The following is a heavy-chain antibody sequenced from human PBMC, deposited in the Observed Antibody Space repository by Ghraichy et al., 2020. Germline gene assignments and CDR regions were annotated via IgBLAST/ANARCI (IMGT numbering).Heavy chain of an antibody. Sequence: GGPLRLSCAASGFTFSSYNMTWVRQAPGKGLEWVSYIKSSTSTKYYAGSVKGRFTISRDNAKNSLYLQMNSLRDEDTAVYYCARMGPSCSGGSCYPVFDYWGQGTLVSVSS. D-gene: IGHD2-15*01. CDR2: IKSSTSTK. V-gene: IGHV3-48*02. CDR1: GFTFSSYN. J-gene: IGHJ4*02. CDR3: ARMGPSCSGGSCYPVFDY.